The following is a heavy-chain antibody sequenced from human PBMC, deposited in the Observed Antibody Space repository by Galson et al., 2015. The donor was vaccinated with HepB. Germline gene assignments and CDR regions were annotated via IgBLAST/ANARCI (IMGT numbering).Heavy chain of an antibody. CDR2: INPNSGGT. V-gene: IGHV1-2*04. CDR3: ARGDGLGVPAARRWFDP. J-gene: IGHJ5*02. Sequence: SVKVSCKASGYTFTGYYMHWVRQAPGQGLEWMGWINPNSGGTNYAQKFQGWVTMTRDTSISTAYMELSRLRSDDTAVYYCARGDGLGVPAARRWFDPWGQGTLVTVSS. D-gene: IGHD2-2*01. CDR1: GYTFTGYY.